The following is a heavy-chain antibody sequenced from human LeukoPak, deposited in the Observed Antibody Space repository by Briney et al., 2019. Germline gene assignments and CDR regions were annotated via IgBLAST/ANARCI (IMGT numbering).Heavy chain of an antibody. CDR3: ATLSRDNSGSGNWFDP. D-gene: IGHD3-10*01. CDR2: FNPEDGET. Sequence: ASVKVSCKVSGDALSQLYIHWVRQAPGKGLEWMGNFNPEDGETIYAQRFQGRVTMTEDTSTDTAYMGLSSLRSEDTAMYFCATLSRDNSGSGNWFDPWGQGSLVIVSS. CDR1: GDALSQLY. J-gene: IGHJ5*02. V-gene: IGHV1-24*01.